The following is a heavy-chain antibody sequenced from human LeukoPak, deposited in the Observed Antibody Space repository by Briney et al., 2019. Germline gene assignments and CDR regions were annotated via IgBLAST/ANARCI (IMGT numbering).Heavy chain of an antibody. V-gene: IGHV4-39*01. D-gene: IGHD6-13*01. CDR1: GGSISSSSYY. J-gene: IGHJ5*02. CDR2: IYYSGST. CDR3: ARHMLIAAAGIDWFDP. Sequence: SETLSLTCTVSGGSISSSSYYWGWIRQPPGKGLEWIGSIYYSGSTYYNPSLNSRVTISVDTSKNQFSLKLSSVTAAGTAVYYCARHMLIAAAGIDWFDPWGQGTLVTVSS.